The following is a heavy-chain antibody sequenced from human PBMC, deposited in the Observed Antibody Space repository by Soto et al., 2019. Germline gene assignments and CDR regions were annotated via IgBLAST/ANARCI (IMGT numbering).Heavy chain of an antibody. J-gene: IGHJ3*02. V-gene: IGHV3-23*01. CDR3: AKVSGCGSYCSFGAFDI. D-gene: IGHD1-26*01. CDR1: GFTFSSYA. CDR2: ISGSGGST. Sequence: EVQLLESGGGLVQPGGSLRLSCAASGFTFSSYAMSWVRQAPGKGLEWVSAISGSGGSTYYADSVKGRFTISRDNSKNTLYLQMNSLRAEDTAVYYCAKVSGCGSYCSFGAFDIWGQGTMVTVSS.